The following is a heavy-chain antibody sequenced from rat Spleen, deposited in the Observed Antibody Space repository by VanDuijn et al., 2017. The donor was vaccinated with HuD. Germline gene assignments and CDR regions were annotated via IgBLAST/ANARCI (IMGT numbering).Heavy chain of an antibody. D-gene: IGHD1-12*02. CDR3: ARHPGGSYYRYWYFDF. J-gene: IGHJ1*01. Sequence: EVQLVESGGGLVQPGRSMKLSCAASGFTFSNYYMAWVRQAPTTGLEWVASISTGGGNTYYRDSVKGRVTISRDNAKSTLYLQMDSLRSEDTATYYCARHPGGSYYRYWYFDFWGPGTMVTVSS. CDR2: ISTGGGNT. CDR1: GFTFSNYY. V-gene: IGHV5-25*01.